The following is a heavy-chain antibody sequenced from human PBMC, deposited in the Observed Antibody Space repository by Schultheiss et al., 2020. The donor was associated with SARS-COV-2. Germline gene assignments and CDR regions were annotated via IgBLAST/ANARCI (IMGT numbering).Heavy chain of an antibody. CDR1: GFTFSSYA. CDR2: ISSSSSYT. V-gene: IGHV3-21*05. D-gene: IGHD3-3*01. J-gene: IGHJ6*02. Sequence: GGSLRLSCAASGFTFSSYAMSWVRQAPGKGLEWVSYISSSSSYTNYADSVKGRFTISRDNAKNSLYLQMNSLRAEDTAVYYCARDHPYYDFWSGYHYYYYYGMDVWGQGTTVTVSS. CDR3: ARDHPYYDFWSGYHYYYYYGMDV.